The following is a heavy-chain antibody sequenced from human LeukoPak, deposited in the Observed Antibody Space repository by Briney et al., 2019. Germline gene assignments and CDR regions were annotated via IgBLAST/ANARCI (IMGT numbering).Heavy chain of an antibody. Sequence: GGSLRLSCAASGFTFSSYGMSWVRQAPGKGLEWVSAISGSGGSTYYADSVKGRFTISRDNSKNTLYLQMNGLRAEDTAVYYCAKDAGGVRIFDYWGQGTLVTVSS. J-gene: IGHJ4*02. CDR1: GFTFSSYG. CDR3: AKDAGGVRIFDY. D-gene: IGHD1-1*01. V-gene: IGHV3-23*01. CDR2: ISGSGGST.